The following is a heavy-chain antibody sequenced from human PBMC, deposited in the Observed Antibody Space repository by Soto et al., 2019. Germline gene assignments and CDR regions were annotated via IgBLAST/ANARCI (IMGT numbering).Heavy chain of an antibody. CDR2: INHSGST. CDR1: GGSFSGYY. V-gene: IGHV4-34*01. Sequence: SETLSLTCAVYGGSFSGYYWSWIRQPPGKGLEWIGEINHSGSTNYNPSLKSRVTISVDTSKNQFSLKLSSVTAADTAVYYCARDTRMVTATTACFDYWGQGTLVTVSS. J-gene: IGHJ4*02. CDR3: ARDTRMVTATTACFDY. D-gene: IGHD2-21*02.